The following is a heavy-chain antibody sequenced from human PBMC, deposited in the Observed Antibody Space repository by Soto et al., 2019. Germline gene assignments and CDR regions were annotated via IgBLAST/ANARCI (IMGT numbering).Heavy chain of an antibody. CDR2: ISYDGSNK. CDR1: GFSFSIYG. D-gene: IGHD1-26*01. V-gene: IGHV3-30*18. J-gene: IGHJ4*01. CDR3: AKPYSGSPPKNFDY. Sequence: GGSLRLSCVAYGFSFSIYGMYWVRQAPGKGLEWVAAISYDGSNKYYVDSVRGRFTISRDNSKNTVYLQMNSLRAEDTAVYYCAKPYSGSPPKNFDYWGQGTLVTVSS.